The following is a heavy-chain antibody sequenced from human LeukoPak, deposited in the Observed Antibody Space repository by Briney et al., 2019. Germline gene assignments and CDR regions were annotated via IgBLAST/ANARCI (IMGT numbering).Heavy chain of an antibody. CDR2: IYRTGST. CDR1: SYSIGSDYY. D-gene: IGHD3-10*01. V-gene: IGHV4-38-2*02. Sequence: KSSETLSLTCTVSSYSIGSDYYWGWIRQPPGKGLEWIGNIYRTGSTYYNPSLTSRVTISIGTSKNQFSLKLSSVTAADTAVYYCARDLSITMIRGVTFDYWGQGVLVTVSS. CDR3: ARDLSITMIRGVTFDY. J-gene: IGHJ4*02.